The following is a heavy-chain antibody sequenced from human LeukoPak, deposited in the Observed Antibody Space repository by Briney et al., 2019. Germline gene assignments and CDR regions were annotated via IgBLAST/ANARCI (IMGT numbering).Heavy chain of an antibody. CDR2: IYISGGT. V-gene: IGHV4-4*07. Sequence: SSETLSLTCTVSCASIRRYYWSWIRQPAGKGLEWRGRIYISGGTNYNPSLKGRVTMSVDTYKNQFSLKLSSVTAADTAVYYCARGDYGPTYSPSYYYYYMDVWGKGTTVTVSS. D-gene: IGHD4-17*01. CDR1: CASIRRYY. CDR3: ARGDYGPTYSPSYYYYYMDV. J-gene: IGHJ6*03.